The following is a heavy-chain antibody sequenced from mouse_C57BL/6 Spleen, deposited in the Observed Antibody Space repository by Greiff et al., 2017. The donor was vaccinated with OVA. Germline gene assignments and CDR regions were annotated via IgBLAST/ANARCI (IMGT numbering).Heavy chain of an antibody. CDR2: IYPGSGNT. CDR1: GYTFTDYY. J-gene: IGHJ3*01. Sequence: QVQLKQSGAELVRPGASVKLSCKASGYTFTDYYINWVKQRPGQGLEWIARIYPGSGNTYYNEKFKGKATLTAEKSSSTAYMQLSSLTSEDSAVYVCARGSLDYGGFAYWGQGTLVTVSA. CDR3: ARGSLDYGGFAY. V-gene: IGHV1-76*01. D-gene: IGHD2-4*01.